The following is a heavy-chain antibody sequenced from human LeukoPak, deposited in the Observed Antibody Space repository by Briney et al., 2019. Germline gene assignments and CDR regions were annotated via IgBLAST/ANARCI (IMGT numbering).Heavy chain of an antibody. CDR2: ISGSGGSS. CDR1: GFTFSNYA. V-gene: IGHV3-23*01. CDR3: AKGILRYFDY. D-gene: IGHD3-9*01. J-gene: IGHJ4*02. Sequence: PGGSLRLSCAASGFTFSNYAMSWVRQAPGEGLEWVSGISGSGGSSYYADFAKGRFTISRDNSKNTLYLQMNSLRAEDTAVYYCAKGILRYFDYWGQGTLVTVSS.